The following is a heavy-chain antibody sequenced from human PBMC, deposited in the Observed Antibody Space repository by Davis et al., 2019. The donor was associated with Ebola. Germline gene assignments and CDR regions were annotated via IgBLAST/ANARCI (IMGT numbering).Heavy chain of an antibody. CDR3: ARGYGTFDY. V-gene: IGHV3-48*03. J-gene: IGHJ4*02. D-gene: IGHD4-17*01. Sequence: GGSLRLSCLASGFAFDIHAMTWVRQAPGKGLEWVSYISSSGSTIYYADSVKGRFTISRDNAKNSLYLQMHSLRAEDTAVYYCARGYGTFDYWGRGTQVTVSS. CDR1: GFAFDIHA. CDR2: ISSSGSTI.